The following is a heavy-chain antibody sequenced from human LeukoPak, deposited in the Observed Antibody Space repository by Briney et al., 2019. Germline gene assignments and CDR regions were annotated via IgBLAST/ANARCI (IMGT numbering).Heavy chain of an antibody. CDR3: ARRITIFGVTIFDY. CDR1: GGSFSGYY. CDR2: INHSGST. D-gene: IGHD3-3*01. Sequence: SETLSLTCAVYGGSFSGYYWSWIRQPPGKGLEWIGEINHSGSTNYNPSLKSRVTISVDTSKNQFSLKLSSVTAADTAVYYCARRITIFGVTIFDYWGQGTLVTVSS. J-gene: IGHJ4*02. V-gene: IGHV4-34*01.